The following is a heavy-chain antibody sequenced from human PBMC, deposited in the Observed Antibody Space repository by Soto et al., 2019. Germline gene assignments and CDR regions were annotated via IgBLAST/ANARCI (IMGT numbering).Heavy chain of an antibody. CDR3: ARWGSGAGNYYYYGMDV. J-gene: IGHJ6*04. Sequence: ASEKVSCKASGYTFTSYGISWVRQAPGQGLEGMGGISGDDGNTIYAQKRQGRVPMTAATSPTTAYMELRSLRSDDTAVYYCARWGSGAGNYYYYGMDVWGKGTTVTVSS. CDR1: GYTFTSYG. D-gene: IGHD6-19*01. CDR2: ISGDDGNT. V-gene: IGHV1-18*01.